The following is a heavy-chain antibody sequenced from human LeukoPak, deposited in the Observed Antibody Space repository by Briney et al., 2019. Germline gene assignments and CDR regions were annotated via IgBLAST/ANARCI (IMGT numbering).Heavy chain of an antibody. D-gene: IGHD5-18*01. CDR1: GGSISSGSYY. CDR3: ARGLSPEVDTAMVDTDY. V-gene: IGHV4-61*02. J-gene: IGHJ4*02. CDR2: IYTSGST. Sequence: SETLSLTCTVSGGSISSGSYYWSWIRQTAGKGLEWIGRIYTSGSTNYNPSLKSRVTISVDTSKNQFSLKLSSVTAADTAVYYCARGLSPEVDTAMVDTDYWGQGTLVTVSS.